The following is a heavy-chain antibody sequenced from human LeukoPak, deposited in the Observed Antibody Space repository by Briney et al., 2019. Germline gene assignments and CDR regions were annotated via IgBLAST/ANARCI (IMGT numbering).Heavy chain of an antibody. CDR3: ARVGSSGWYVHPTLDY. J-gene: IGHJ4*02. V-gene: IGHV1-2*02. CDR2: INPNSGDT. D-gene: IGHD6-19*01. CDR1: GYTFTGYY. Sequence: ASVKVSCKASGYTFTGYYMHWVRQAPGQGLEWMRWINPNSGDTNYAQKFQGRVTVTRDTSISTAYMELSWLRSDDTAVYYCARVGSSGWYVHPTLDYWGQGTLVTVSS.